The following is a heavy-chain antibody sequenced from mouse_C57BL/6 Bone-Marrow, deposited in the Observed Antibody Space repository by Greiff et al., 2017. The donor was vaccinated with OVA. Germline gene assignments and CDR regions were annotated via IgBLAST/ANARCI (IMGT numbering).Heavy chain of an antibody. D-gene: IGHD2-1*01. CDR1: GFTFSSYG. CDR3: ARLYYGKGFAY. V-gene: IGHV5-6*01. CDR2: ISSGGSYT. J-gene: IGHJ3*01. Sequence: EVKLMESGGDLVKPGGSLKLSCAASGFTFSSYGMSWVRQTPDKRLEWVATISSGGSYTYYPDSVKGRFTISRDNAKNTPYLQMSSLKSEDPAMYYCARLYYGKGFAYWGRGTLVTVSA.